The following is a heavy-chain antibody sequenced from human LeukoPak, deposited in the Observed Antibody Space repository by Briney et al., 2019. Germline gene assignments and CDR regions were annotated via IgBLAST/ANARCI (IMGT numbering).Heavy chain of an antibody. Sequence: GGSLRLSCAASGFTFSSYSMNWVRQAQGKGLEGVASISSTSDYIYYADSLKGRLAISRDNAKNSLYLQMNSLRAEDTAVYYCARGGIYSQGFDSWGQGTLVTVSS. CDR1: GFTFSSYS. J-gene: IGHJ4*02. V-gene: IGHV3-21*01. D-gene: IGHD6-13*01. CDR3: ARGGIYSQGFDS. CDR2: ISSTSDYI.